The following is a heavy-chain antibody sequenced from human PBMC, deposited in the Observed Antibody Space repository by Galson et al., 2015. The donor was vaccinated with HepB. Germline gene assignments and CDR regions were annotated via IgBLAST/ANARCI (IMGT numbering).Heavy chain of an antibody. CDR3: ARGGDDFWSGPYFAPLMDV. J-gene: IGHJ6*03. V-gene: IGHV3-48*02. D-gene: IGHD3-3*01. CDR2: ISSSSGTI. CDR1: GFTLSSYN. Sequence: SLRLSCAASGFTLSSYNMNWVRQAPGKGLEWVSYISSSSGTIYYADSVKGRFTISRDNAKNSLYLQMNSLRDEDTAVYYCARGGDDFWSGPYFAPLMDVWGKGTTVTVSS.